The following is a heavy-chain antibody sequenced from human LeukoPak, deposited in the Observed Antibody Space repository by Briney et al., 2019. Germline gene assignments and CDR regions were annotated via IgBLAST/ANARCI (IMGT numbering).Heavy chain of an antibody. D-gene: IGHD2-21*01. CDR3: ARLVGTRTADFDT. V-gene: IGHV1-2*02. J-gene: IGHJ4*02. CDR1: VYTFTGYY. CDR2: INPNSGGA. Sequence: ASVKVSCKASVYTFTGYYMHWVRQAPGQGLEWMGWINPNSGGANYAQKFQGRVTMTRDTSISSAYTELSRLRPDDTAVCYGARLVGTRTADFDTWGEGTLVT.